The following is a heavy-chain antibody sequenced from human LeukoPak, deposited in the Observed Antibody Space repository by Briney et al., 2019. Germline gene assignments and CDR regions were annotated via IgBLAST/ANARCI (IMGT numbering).Heavy chain of an antibody. V-gene: IGHV3-48*01. CDR3: ARGNDYYDSSGYYY. D-gene: IGHD3-22*01. CDR2: ISSSSSTI. Sequence: GGSLRLSCAASGFTFSSYRMNWVRQAPGKGLEWVSYISSSSSTIYYADSVKGRFTISRDNAKNSLYLQMNSLRAEDTAVYYCARGNDYYDSSGYYYWGQGTLVTVSS. J-gene: IGHJ4*02. CDR1: GFTFSSYR.